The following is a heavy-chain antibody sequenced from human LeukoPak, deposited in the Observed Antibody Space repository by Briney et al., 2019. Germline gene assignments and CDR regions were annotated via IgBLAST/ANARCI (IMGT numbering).Heavy chain of an antibody. CDR2: IYYSGST. J-gene: IGHJ4*02. Sequence: PSETQSLTCTVSGGSISSSSYYWGWIRQPPGKGLEWIGSIYYSGSTYYNPSLKSRVTISVDTSKNQFSLKLSSVTAADTAVYFCASVRSGSHYIAYCGQGSPLTVSS. CDR3: ASVRSGSHYIAY. V-gene: IGHV4-39*01. D-gene: IGHD1-26*01. CDR1: GGSISSSSYY.